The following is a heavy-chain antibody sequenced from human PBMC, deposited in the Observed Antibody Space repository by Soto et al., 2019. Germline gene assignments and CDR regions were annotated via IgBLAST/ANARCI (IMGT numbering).Heavy chain of an antibody. CDR3: ARSTYGEGYPHFFAD. V-gene: IGHV4-30-4*01. J-gene: IGHJ4*02. CDR1: GGSINDIDSY. Sequence: SETPSITCTVSGGSINDIDSYCTCIRHAPGRGPEWIGYIHNSGNTFYSPSLKRRLAISIDTSKSQFSLKLSAVTVADTAFYYCARSTYGEGYPHFFADWGQGTLVTVSS. D-gene: IGHD3-16*02. CDR2: IHNSGNT.